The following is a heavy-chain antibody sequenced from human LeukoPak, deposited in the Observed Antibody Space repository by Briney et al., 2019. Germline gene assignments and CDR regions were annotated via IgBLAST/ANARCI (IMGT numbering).Heavy chain of an antibody. D-gene: IGHD1-26*01. Sequence: PGGSLRLSCAASGFTFSSYWMHWVRHAPGKGLVWVSRINSDGSSTIYADSVKGRFTISRDNAKNTLYLQMNSLRAEDTAVYYCARARPHSPYYFDYWGQGTLVTVSS. CDR3: ARARPHSPYYFDY. CDR1: GFTFSSYW. CDR2: INSDGSST. V-gene: IGHV3-74*01. J-gene: IGHJ4*02.